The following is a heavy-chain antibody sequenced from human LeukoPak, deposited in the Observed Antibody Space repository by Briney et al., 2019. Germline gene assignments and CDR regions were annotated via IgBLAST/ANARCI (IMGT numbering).Heavy chain of an antibody. CDR1: GDSISSYY. V-gene: IGHV4-59*01. Sequence: SETLSLTCTVSGDSISSYYWSWIRQPPGKGLEWIRYIYHSGNTNSNPSLKSRVTISVDTTKNQFSLKMSSVTAADTAVYFCARLRNWAWDFDSWGQGTLVTVSS. J-gene: IGHJ4*02. CDR3: ARLRNWAWDFDS. D-gene: IGHD7-27*01. CDR2: IYHSGNT.